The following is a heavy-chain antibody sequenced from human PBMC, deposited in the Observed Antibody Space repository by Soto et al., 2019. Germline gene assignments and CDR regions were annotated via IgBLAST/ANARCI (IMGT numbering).Heavy chain of an antibody. D-gene: IGHD3-22*01. Sequence: TLSLTCTVCGGSISSGGYYWSWVRRHPGKGLEWIGSIYYNGNTYYNPSLKSRITISLDTSRNQFSLKLSSVTAADTAVYYCARVFYYDTSGSYYYFDYWGQGTLVTVSS. V-gene: IGHV4-31*03. CDR2: IYYNGNT. CDR3: ARVFYYDTSGSYYYFDY. CDR1: GGSISSGGYY. J-gene: IGHJ4*02.